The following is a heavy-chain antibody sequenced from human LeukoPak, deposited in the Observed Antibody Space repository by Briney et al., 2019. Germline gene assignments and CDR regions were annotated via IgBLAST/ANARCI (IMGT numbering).Heavy chain of an antibody. Sequence: GGSLRLSCAASGFTVSSNYMSWVRQAPGKGPEWVSVIYSGGSTYYADSVKGLFTISRDNSKNTLYLQMNSLRAEDTAVYYCARGRIHWLLYEYYFDYWGQGTLVTVSS. CDR2: IYSGGST. CDR1: GFTVSSNY. V-gene: IGHV3-53*01. J-gene: IGHJ4*02. D-gene: IGHD3-9*01. CDR3: ARGRIHWLLYEYYFDY.